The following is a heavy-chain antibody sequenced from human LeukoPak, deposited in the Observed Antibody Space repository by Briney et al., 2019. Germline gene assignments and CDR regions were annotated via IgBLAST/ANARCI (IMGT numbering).Heavy chain of an antibody. CDR3: ARDPGGSPDY. CDR1: GFTFSHYS. V-gene: IGHV3-64*01. D-gene: IGHD1-26*01. Sequence: GGSLRLSCAASGFTFSHYSMHWVRQAPGKGLEYVSAINSNGDDTYYVNSVKGRFTISRDNSKNTLYLQMGSLRAEDMAVYYCARDPGGSPDYWGQGTLVTVS. CDR2: INSNGDDT. J-gene: IGHJ4*02.